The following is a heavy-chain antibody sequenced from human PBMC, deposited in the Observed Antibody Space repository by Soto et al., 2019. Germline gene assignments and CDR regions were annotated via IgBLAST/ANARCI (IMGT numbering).Heavy chain of an antibody. CDR1: GGTFNIYT. V-gene: IGHV1-69*02. CDR2: IIPILAIT. CDR3: APGSWSAETFDI. J-gene: IGHJ3*02. D-gene: IGHD6-13*01. Sequence: QVQLVQSGAEVKKPGSSVKVSCKASGGTFNIYTIIWVRQAPGQGLEWMGRIIPILAITNYAQRFQDRVTITADTSARTAYMDMSGLTSEDTAVYYCAPGSWSAETFDIWGQGTVVPVSS.